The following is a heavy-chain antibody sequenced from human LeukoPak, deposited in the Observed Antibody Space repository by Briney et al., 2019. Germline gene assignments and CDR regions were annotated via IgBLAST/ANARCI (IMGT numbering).Heavy chain of an antibody. J-gene: IGHJ6*03. V-gene: IGHV3-74*03. CDR2: IKTDGSST. CDR3: GRGFVVVPAGLMDV. CDR1: GFTFSSYW. D-gene: IGHD2-2*01. Sequence: GGSLRLSCAASGFTFSSYWMHWARQTPGKGLMWISRIKTDGSSTTYADSVKGRFTISRDNAKNTLYLQMNSLRVEDTAVYYCGRGFVVVPAGLMDVWGKGTTVTVSS.